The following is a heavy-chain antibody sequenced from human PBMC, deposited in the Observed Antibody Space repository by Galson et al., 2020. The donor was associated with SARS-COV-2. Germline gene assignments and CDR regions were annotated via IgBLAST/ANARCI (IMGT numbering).Heavy chain of an antibody. V-gene: IGHV4-30-2*01. J-gene: IGHJ6*03. CDR2: IYHSGSA. CDR3: ARVVPGPLGPKSNYFYYLDV. D-gene: IGHD2-2*01. Sequence: SETLSLTCAVSGGSISSGGYSWSWIRQPPGKGLEWIGYIYHSGSAYYNPSLKSRVTISVDRSKNQLSLKLSSVTAADTAVYFCARVVPGPLGPKSNYFYYLDVWGKGTTVTIS. CDR1: GGSISSGGYS.